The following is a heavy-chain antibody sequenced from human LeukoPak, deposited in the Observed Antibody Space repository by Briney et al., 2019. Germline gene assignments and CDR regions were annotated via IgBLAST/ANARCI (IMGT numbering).Heavy chain of an antibody. CDR1: GFTSSSYS. CDR2: ISSSSSYI. Sequence: GGSLRLSCAASGFTSSSYSMNWVRQAPGKGLEWVSSISSSSSYIYYADSVKGRFTISRDNAKNSLYLQMNSLRAEDTAVYYCAAKGNGYSGIYVFAHWGQGVLVTVSS. J-gene: IGHJ4*02. D-gene: IGHD1-26*01. CDR3: AAKGNGYSGIYVFAH. V-gene: IGHV3-21*01.